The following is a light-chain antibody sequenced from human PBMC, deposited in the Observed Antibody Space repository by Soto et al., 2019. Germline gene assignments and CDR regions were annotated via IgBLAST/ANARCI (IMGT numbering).Light chain of an antibody. CDR2: GAA. V-gene: IGKV3-15*01. Sequence: DIVMTQSPVTLSVSPGERATLSCRASQSVFSSLAWYQQKPGQAPRLLIYGAATRATGIPARFSGSGSGTEFTLTISSLQSEDFAIHYCQQYHNWPAFGQGTKVEIK. CDR3: QQYHNWPA. CDR1: QSVFSS. J-gene: IGKJ1*01.